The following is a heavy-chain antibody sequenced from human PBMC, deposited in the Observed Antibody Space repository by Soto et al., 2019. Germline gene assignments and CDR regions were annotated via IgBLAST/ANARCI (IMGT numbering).Heavy chain of an antibody. CDR1: GYTFTSYG. V-gene: IGHV1-18*01. CDR2: ISAYNSNT. J-gene: IGHJ3*02. Sequence: GGSVKVSCKASGYTFTSYGISWVRQAPGQGLEWMGWISAYNSNTNYAQKLQGRVTMTTDTSTSTAYMELRSLRSDDTAVYYCARVNSDHGAFDIWGQGTMVTVSS. CDR3: ARVNSDHGAFDI. D-gene: IGHD1-1*01.